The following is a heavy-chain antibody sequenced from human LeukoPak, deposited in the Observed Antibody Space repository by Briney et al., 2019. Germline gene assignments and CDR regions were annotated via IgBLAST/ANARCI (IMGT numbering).Heavy chain of an antibody. Sequence: KTSETLSLTCTVSGGSISSSSYYWGRIRQPPGKGLEWIGSIYYSGSTYYNPSLKSRVTISVDTSKNQFSLKLSSVTAADTAVYYCARHEYYDFWSGYFYYFDYWGQGTLVTVSS. CDR1: GGSISSSSYY. J-gene: IGHJ4*02. CDR3: ARHEYYDFWSGYFYYFDY. CDR2: IYYSGST. V-gene: IGHV4-39*01. D-gene: IGHD3-3*01.